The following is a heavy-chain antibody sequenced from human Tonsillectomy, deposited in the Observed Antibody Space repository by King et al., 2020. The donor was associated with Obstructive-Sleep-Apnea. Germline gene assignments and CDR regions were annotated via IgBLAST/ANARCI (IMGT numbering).Heavy chain of an antibody. D-gene: IGHD3-22*01. CDR1: CGSVSSSSYY. V-gene: IGHV4-39*07. J-gene: IGHJ5*02. CDR2: IYYSWST. Sequence: LQLQESGPGLVKPSETLSLICTVSCGSVSSSSYYWGWIRQPPGKGLEWIGSIYYSWSTYYNPSLKSRVTISVDTSKNQFSLKLSSVTAADTAVYYCARLNNYDSSRYETWGLGTLVTVSS. CDR3: ARLNNYDSSRYET.